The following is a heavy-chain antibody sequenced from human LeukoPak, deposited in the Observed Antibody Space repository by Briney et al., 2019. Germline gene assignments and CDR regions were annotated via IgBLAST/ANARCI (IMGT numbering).Heavy chain of an antibody. V-gene: IGHV3-23*01. CDR1: GFTFSSYA. CDR2: ISSSGGTT. J-gene: IGHJ5*02. CDR3: AKDRAIVVVPADWFDP. D-gene: IGHD2-2*01. Sequence: GGSLRLSCAASGFTFSSYAMSWVRQAPGKGLEWVSSISSSGGTTYYADSVKGRFTISRDYSKNTLYLQMNSLRAEDTAVYYCAKDRAIVVVPADWFDPWGQGTLVTVSS.